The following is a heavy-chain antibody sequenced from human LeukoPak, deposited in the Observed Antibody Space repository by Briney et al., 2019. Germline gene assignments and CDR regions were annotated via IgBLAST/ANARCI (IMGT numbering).Heavy chain of an antibody. J-gene: IGHJ4*02. Sequence: PGGSLRLSCATSGFIFSGYYMSWIRQAPGKGLDWVANINQDGSTKHYVDSVKGRFTISRDNAKNSLYLQMNSLGAEDTAIYYCARDQTGSLDYWGQGTLVTVSS. D-gene: IGHD1-26*01. CDR3: ARDQTGSLDY. CDR2: INQDGSTK. CDR1: GFIFSGYY. V-gene: IGHV3-7*01.